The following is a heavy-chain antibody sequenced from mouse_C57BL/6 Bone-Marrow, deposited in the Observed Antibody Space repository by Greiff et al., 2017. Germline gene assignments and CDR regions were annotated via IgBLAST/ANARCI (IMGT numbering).Heavy chain of an antibody. Sequence: VQLQQPGAELVKPGASVKMSCKASGYTFTSYWITWVKQRPGQGLEWIGDIYPTSGRTNYNEKFKSKAILTVDTASNTAYMQISILTSADSAVFYCARSGPLGRSFDYWGQGTTLTVSS. CDR3: ARSGPLGRSFDY. CDR2: IYPTSGRT. CDR1: GYTFTSYW. D-gene: IGHD4-1*01. V-gene: IGHV1-55*01. J-gene: IGHJ2*01.